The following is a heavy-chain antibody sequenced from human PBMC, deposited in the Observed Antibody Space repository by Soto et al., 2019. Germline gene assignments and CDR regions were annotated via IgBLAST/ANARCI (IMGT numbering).Heavy chain of an antibody. J-gene: IGHJ5*02. CDR3: ARENYGDYLNWFDP. CDR1: GFTFSSYA. CDR2: ISGTGSNT. Sequence: PGGSLRLSCAASGFTFSSYAMSWVRQAPGKGLEWVSSISGTGSNTYYADSVRGRFTISRDNYKNTLYLQMNSLRDEDTAVYYCARENYGDYLNWFDPWGQGTLVTVSS. V-gene: IGHV3-23*01. D-gene: IGHD4-17*01.